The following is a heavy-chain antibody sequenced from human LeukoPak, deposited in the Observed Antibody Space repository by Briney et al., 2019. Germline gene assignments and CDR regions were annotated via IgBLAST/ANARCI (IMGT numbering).Heavy chain of an antibody. J-gene: IGHJ5*02. Sequence: ASVKVSCKASGYTFTSYGISWVRQAPGQGLEWMGWISAYNGNTNYAQKFQGRVTITADKSTSTAYMELSSLRSEDTAVYYCARDWDYYGSGSYFPPSIDPWGQGTLVTVSS. CDR1: GYTFTSYG. CDR2: ISAYNGNT. CDR3: ARDWDYYGSGSYFPPSIDP. V-gene: IGHV1-18*01. D-gene: IGHD3-10*01.